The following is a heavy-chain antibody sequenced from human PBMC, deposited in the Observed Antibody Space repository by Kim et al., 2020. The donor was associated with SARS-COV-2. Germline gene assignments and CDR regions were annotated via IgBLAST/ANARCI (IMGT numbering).Heavy chain of an antibody. CDR1: GFTFTSSA. V-gene: IGHV1-58*01. CDR2: IVVGSGNT. D-gene: IGHD3-9*01. J-gene: IGHJ3*02. Sequence: SVKVSCKASGFTFTSSAVQWVRQARGQRLEWIGWIVVGSGNTNYAQKFQERVTITRDMSTSTAYMELSSLRSEDTAVYYCAAPSIPYDILTGYPEVFDIWGQGTMVTVSS. CDR3: AAPSIPYDILTGYPEVFDI.